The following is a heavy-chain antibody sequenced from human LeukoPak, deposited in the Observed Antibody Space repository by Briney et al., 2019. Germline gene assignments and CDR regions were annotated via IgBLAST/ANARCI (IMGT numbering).Heavy chain of an antibody. V-gene: IGHV4-39*01. CDR1: NDSISNSAYH. Sequence: SETLSLTCTVSNDSISNSAYHWGWIRQPPGRGLEWIGTIYYNRGTYYNPSLKSRVTISVDTSKNQFSLKLSSVTAADTAVYYCARLLVGVITTHSGDCWGQGTLVTVSS. D-gene: IGHD3-22*01. J-gene: IGHJ4*02. CDR2: IYYNRGT. CDR3: ARLLVGVITTHSGDC.